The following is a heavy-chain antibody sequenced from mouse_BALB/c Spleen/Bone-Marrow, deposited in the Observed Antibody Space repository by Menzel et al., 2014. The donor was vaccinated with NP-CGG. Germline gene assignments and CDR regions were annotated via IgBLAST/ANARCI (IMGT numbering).Heavy chain of an antibody. Sequence: VHVKQSGAEFVKPGASVKLSCTASGFNIKDTYMHWVKQRPEQGLEWIGRIDPANGNTKYDPKFQGKATITADTSSNTAYLQLSSLTSEDTAVYYCARTAPENFDYWGQGTTLTVSS. CDR3: ARTAPENFDY. V-gene: IGHV14-3*02. J-gene: IGHJ2*01. CDR1: GFNIKDTY. D-gene: IGHD1-2*01. CDR2: IDPANGNT.